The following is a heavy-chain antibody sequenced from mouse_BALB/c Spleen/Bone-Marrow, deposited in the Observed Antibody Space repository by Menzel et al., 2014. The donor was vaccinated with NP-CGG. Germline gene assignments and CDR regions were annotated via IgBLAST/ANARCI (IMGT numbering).Heavy chain of an antibody. CDR3: ARGTRAWFAY. CDR2: INPYNGGT. J-gene: IGHJ3*01. Sequence: EVKVVESGPERVKPGASMKISCKASGYSFTGYTMNWVKRSHGKNLEWIGLINPYNGGTSYNQKFKGKATLTVDKSSSTAYMELLSLTSEDSAVYYCARGTRAWFAYWGQGTLVTVSA. CDR1: GYSFTGYT. V-gene: IGHV1-26*01. D-gene: IGHD3-3*01.